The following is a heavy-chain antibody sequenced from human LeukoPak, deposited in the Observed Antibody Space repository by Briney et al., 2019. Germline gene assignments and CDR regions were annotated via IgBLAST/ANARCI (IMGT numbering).Heavy chain of an antibody. V-gene: IGHV4-30-4*01. CDR3: ARERCGGDCYTAWRYYFDY. D-gene: IGHD2-21*02. CDR1: GGSISSGDYY. CDR2: IYYSGST. Sequence: SETLSLTCTVSGGSISSGDYYWRWIRQPPGKGLEWIGYIYYSGSTYYNPSPKSRVTISVDTSKNQFSLKLSSVTAADTAVYYCARERCGGDCYTAWRYYFDYWGQGTLVTVSS. J-gene: IGHJ4*02.